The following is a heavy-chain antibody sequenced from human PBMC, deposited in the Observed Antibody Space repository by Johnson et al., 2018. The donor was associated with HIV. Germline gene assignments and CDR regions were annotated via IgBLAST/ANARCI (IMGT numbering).Heavy chain of an antibody. CDR1: EFTFSNYA. CDR2: ISYDGSDK. CDR3: ARELLGSSSPDAFDI. J-gene: IGHJ3*02. V-gene: IGHV3-30*04. D-gene: IGHD6-6*01. Sequence: QVQLVESGGGLVKPGGSLRLSCAASEFTFSNYAVHWVRQAPGKGLDWVAVISYDGSDKYYADSVKRRFTISRDNSNNTLYLHMNSLRPEDTALYYCARELLGSSSPDAFDIWGQGTMVTVSS.